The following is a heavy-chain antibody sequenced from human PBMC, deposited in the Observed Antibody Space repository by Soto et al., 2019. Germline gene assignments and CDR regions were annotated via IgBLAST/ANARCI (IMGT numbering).Heavy chain of an antibody. V-gene: IGHV3-48*03. J-gene: IGHJ6*02. CDR3: ARIPGGSLGGYYYGMDV. CDR1: GFTFSSYE. D-gene: IGHD3-16*01. CDR2: ISSSGSTI. Sequence: PGGSLRLSCAASGFTFSSYEMNWVRQAPGKGLEWVSYISSSGSTIYYADSVKGRFTISRDNAKNSLYLQMNSLRAEDTAVYYCARIPGGSLGGYYYGMDVWGQGTTVTVSS.